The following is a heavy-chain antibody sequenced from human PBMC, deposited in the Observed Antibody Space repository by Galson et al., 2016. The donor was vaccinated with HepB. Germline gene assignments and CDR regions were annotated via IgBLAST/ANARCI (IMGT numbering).Heavy chain of an antibody. Sequence: SLRLSCAASKFTFRNYAMSWVRQAPGKGLEWVSSISGPGRNTYYADSVKGRFTISRDNSKNTLYLQMNSLRAEDTAVYYCARGFRLGDLSSPRGRDAFDMWGQGTMVTVSS. CDR2: ISGPGRNT. D-gene: IGHD3-16*02. J-gene: IGHJ3*02. V-gene: IGHV3-23*01. CDR1: KFTFRNYA. CDR3: ARGFRLGDLSSPRGRDAFDM.